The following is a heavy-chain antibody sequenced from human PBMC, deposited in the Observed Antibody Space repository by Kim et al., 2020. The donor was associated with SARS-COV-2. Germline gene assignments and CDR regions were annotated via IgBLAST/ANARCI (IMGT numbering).Heavy chain of an antibody. J-gene: IGHJ4*02. CDR3: TTGPITMVLGVRGGSVDY. D-gene: IGHD3-10*01. V-gene: IGHV3-15*01. Sequence: KGRFTISSDDSKNTLYLQMNSLKTEDTAVYFCTTGPITMVLGVRGGSVDYWGQGTLVTVSS.